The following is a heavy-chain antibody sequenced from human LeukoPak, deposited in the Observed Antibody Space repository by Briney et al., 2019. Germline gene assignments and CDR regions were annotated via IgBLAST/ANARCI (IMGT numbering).Heavy chain of an antibody. J-gene: IGHJ4*02. V-gene: IGHV3-33*01. CDR2: IWYDGSNK. D-gene: IGHD5-24*01. Sequence: PGGSLRLSCAASGFTFSSYGMHWVRQAPGKGLEWVAVIWYDGSNKYYADSVKGRFTISRDNSKNTLYLQMNSLRAEDTAVYYCAGDSLPLRRDGYSSYYFDYWGQGTLVTVSS. CDR1: GFTFSSYG. CDR3: AGDSLPLRRDGYSSYYFDY.